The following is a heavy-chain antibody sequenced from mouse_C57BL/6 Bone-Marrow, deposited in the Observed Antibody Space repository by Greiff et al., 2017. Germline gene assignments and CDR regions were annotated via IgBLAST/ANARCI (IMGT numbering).Heavy chain of an antibody. CDR2: IWSGGST. CDR3: ARKDKGDYYGSYWYFDV. CDR1: GFSLTSYG. V-gene: IGHV2-2*01. Sequence: VKLMESGPGLVQPSQSLSITCTVSGFSLTSYGVHWVRQSPGKGLEWLGVIWSGGSTDYNAAFISRLSISKDNSKSQVFFKMNSLQADDTAIYYCARKDKGDYYGSYWYFDVWGTGTTVTVSS. D-gene: IGHD1-1*01. J-gene: IGHJ1*03.